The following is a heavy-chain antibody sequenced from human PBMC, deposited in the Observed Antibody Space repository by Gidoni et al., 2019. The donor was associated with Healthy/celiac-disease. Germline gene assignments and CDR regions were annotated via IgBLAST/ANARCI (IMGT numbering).Heavy chain of an antibody. J-gene: IGHJ4*02. Sequence: QVQLVQSGAEVKKPGASVKVSCKASGYTFTSYAMHWVRQAPGQRLEWMGWSNAGNGNTKYSQKFQGRVTITRDTSASTAYMELSSLRSEDTAVYYCARGRLWGAIPLIQFDYWGQGTLVTVSS. V-gene: IGHV1-3*01. CDR2: SNAGNGNT. D-gene: IGHD3-10*01. CDR1: GYTFTSYA. CDR3: ARGRLWGAIPLIQFDY.